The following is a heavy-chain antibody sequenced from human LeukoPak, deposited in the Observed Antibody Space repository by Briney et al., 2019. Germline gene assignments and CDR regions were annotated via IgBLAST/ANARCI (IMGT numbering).Heavy chain of an antibody. D-gene: IGHD5-18*01. CDR2: TSYDGSNK. J-gene: IGHJ4*02. CDR3: AKVDTASPFDY. CDR1: RLTFSSYG. Sequence: GGSLRLSCAASRLTFSSYGMHWIRQGPGKGLEWVAVTSYDGSNKYYADSVKGRFTISRDNSKNTLYLQMNSLRAEDTAVYYCAKVDTASPFDYWGQGTLVTVSS. V-gene: IGHV3-30*18.